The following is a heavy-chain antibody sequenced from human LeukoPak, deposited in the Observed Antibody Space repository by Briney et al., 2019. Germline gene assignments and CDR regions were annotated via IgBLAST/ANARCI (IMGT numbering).Heavy chain of an antibody. V-gene: IGHV4-39*01. J-gene: IGHJ5*02. CDR1: GGSISSTTYY. CDR3: ARRRVAATEGWFDP. Sequence: KPSETLSLTCTVSGGSISSTTYYWNWIRQPPGKGLEWIGSFHYNGATYYDPSLKSRVTTSMDTSKNQFSLTLSSVTAADTAVYYCARRRVAATEGWFDPWGQGTLVTVSS. CDR2: FHYNGAT. D-gene: IGHD6-13*01.